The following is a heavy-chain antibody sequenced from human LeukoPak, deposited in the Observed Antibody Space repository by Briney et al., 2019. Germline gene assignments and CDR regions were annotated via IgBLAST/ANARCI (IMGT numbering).Heavy chain of an antibody. Sequence: GGSLRLSCAASGFTFSGDAMSWVRQAPGRGLEWVSTITSSGGSTYYADSVTGRFTISRDNSKNTLYLQMNSLRAEDTAVYYCAKDQTGMDVWGPGTTVTVSS. J-gene: IGHJ6*02. CDR1: GFTFSGDA. CDR3: AKDQTGMDV. CDR2: ITSSGGST. V-gene: IGHV3-23*01.